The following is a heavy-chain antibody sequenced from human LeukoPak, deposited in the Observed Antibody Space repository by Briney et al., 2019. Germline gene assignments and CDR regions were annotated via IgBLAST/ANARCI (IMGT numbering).Heavy chain of an antibody. CDR2: IKSKTDGGTT. CDR1: GFTFSNAW. J-gene: IGHJ3*02. V-gene: IGHV3-15*01. D-gene: IGHD5-12*01. Sequence: KAGGSLRLSCAASGFTFSNAWMSWVRQAPGKGLEWVGRIKSKTDGGTTDYAAPVKGRFTISRDDSKNTLYLQMNSLKTEDTAVYYCTTEVATGDAFDIWGQGTMVTVSS. CDR3: TTEVATGDAFDI.